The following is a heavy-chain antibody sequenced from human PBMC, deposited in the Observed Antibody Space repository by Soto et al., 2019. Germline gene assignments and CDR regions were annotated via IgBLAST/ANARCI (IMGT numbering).Heavy chain of an antibody. J-gene: IGHJ6*03. Sequence: VASVKVSCKVSGYTLTELSMHWVRQAPGKGLEWMGGFDPEDGETIYAQKFQGRVTMTEDTSTDTAYMELSSLRSEDTAVYYCARGGDFWSGYYHYYYYYMDVWGKGTTVTVSS. D-gene: IGHD3-3*01. CDR3: ARGGDFWSGYYHYYYYYMDV. CDR1: GYTLTELS. CDR2: FDPEDGET. V-gene: IGHV1-24*01.